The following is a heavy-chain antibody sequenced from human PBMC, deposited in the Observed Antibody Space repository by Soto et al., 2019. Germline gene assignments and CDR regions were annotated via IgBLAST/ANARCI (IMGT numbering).Heavy chain of an antibody. J-gene: IGHJ4*02. CDR3: ATSSKLELRPVDY. D-gene: IGHD1-7*01. V-gene: IGHV3-30*03. Sequence: GGSLRLSCAASGFTFSSYGMHWVRQAPGKGLEWVAVISYDGSNKYYADSVKGRFTISRDNSKNTLYLQMNSLRAEDTAVYYCATSSKLELRPVDYWGQGTLVTVSS. CDR1: GFTFSSYG. CDR2: ISYDGSNK.